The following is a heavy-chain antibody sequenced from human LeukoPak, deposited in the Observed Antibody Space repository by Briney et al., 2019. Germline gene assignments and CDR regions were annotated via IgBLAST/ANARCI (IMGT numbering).Heavy chain of an antibody. CDR2: ISSSGGDT. J-gene: IGHJ4*02. D-gene: IGHD3-16*01. V-gene: IGHV3-23*01. CDR1: GFTLSSYA. Sequence: GGSLRLSCAASGFTLSSYAMSWVRQAPGKGLEWVSAISSSGGDTYYADSVKGRFTMSRDMAKDTLYLQMNSLRAEDTAVYYCAKDLKAVLFAYFDYWGQGTLVAVSS. CDR3: AKDLKAVLFAYFDY.